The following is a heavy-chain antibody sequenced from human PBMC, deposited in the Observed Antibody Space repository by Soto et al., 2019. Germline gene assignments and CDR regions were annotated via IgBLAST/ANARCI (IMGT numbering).Heavy chain of an antibody. D-gene: IGHD3-3*01. Sequence: SQTLSLTCTVSGGSVSSGSYYWSWIRQPPGKGLEWIGYIYYSGSTNYNPSLKSRVTISVDTSKNQFSLKLSSVTAADTAVYYCARDPRGFGVVWGQGTLVTVSS. V-gene: IGHV4-61*01. CDR3: ARDPRGFGVV. J-gene: IGHJ4*02. CDR1: GGSVSSGSYY. CDR2: IYYSGST.